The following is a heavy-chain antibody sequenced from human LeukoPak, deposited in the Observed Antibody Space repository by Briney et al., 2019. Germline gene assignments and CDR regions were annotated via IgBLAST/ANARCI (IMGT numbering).Heavy chain of an antibody. V-gene: IGHV3-53*01. CDR1: GFTVSSNY. CDR3: ARSRDSSGYYPSGFDF. D-gene: IGHD3-22*01. J-gene: IGHJ4*02. Sequence: PGGSLRLSCAASGFTVSSNYMSWVRQAPGKGLEWVSVIYSGGSTYYADSVKGRFTLSRDNSKNTLYLQMNSLRAEDTAVYYCARSRDSSGYYPSGFDFWGQGTLVTVSS. CDR2: IYSGGST.